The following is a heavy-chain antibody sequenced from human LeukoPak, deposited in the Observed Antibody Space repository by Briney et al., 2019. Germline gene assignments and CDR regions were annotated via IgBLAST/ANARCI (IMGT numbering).Heavy chain of an antibody. V-gene: IGHV3-15*01. Sequence: NTGGSLRLSCAASGFTFTNAWISWVRQAPGKGLEWVGRIKSKTDGGTTDYAAPVRGRFTFSRDDSENTLYLQMDSLKTEDTAVYYCTTEYASSWFSSGYWGQGTLVTVSS. CDR2: IKSKTDGGTT. J-gene: IGHJ4*02. D-gene: IGHD6-13*01. CDR3: TTEYASSWFSSGY. CDR1: GFTFTNAW.